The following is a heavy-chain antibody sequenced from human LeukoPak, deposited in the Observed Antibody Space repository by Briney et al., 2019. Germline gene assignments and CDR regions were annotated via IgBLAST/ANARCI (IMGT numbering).Heavy chain of an antibody. Sequence: GGSLRLSCAASGFTFDDYAMHWVRQAPGKGLEWVSGISWNSGSIGYADSVKGRFTISRDNAKNSLYLQMNSLRAEDMALYYCAKGYCSSTSCYCFDYWGQGTLVTVSS. CDR2: ISWNSGSI. D-gene: IGHD2-2*01. CDR1: GFTFDDYA. V-gene: IGHV3-9*03. J-gene: IGHJ4*02. CDR3: AKGYCSSTSCYCFDY.